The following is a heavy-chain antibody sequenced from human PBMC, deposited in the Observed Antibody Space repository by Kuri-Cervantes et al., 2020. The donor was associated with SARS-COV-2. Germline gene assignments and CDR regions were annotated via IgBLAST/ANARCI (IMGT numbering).Heavy chain of an antibody. CDR2: IKQDGSEK. CDR1: GFTFSSYW. J-gene: IGHJ4*02. CDR3: ARGGSTISLDY. V-gene: IGHV3-7*01. D-gene: IGHD5/OR15-5a*01. Sequence: LSLTCAASGFTFSSYWMSWVRQAPGKGLEWVANIKQDGSEKYYVDSVKGRFTISRDNAKNSLYLQMNSLRAEDTAVYYCARGGSTISLDYWGQGTLVTAPQ.